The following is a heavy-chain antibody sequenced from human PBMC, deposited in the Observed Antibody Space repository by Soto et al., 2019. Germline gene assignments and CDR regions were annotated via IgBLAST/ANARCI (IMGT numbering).Heavy chain of an antibody. CDR2: ISSSSSYI. D-gene: IGHD3-22*01. J-gene: IGHJ4*02. V-gene: IGHV3-21*01. CDR1: GFTFSSYS. CDR3: AREPPYYYDSSGYYLDY. Sequence: EVQLVESGGGLVKPGGSLRLSCEASGFTFSSYSMNWVRQAPGKGLEWVSSISSSSSYIYYADSVKGRFTISRDNAKNSLYLQMNSLRAEDTAVYYCAREPPYYYDSSGYYLDYWGQGTLVTVSS.